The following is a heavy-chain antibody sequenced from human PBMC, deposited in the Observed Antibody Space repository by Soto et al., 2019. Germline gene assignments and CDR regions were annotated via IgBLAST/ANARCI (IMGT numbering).Heavy chain of an antibody. V-gene: IGHV4-34*01. D-gene: IGHD3-22*01. CDR3: ARGVTMNY. CDR1: GGSFSGYY. CDR2: INHSGST. Sequence: QVQLQQWGAGLLKPSETLSLTCAVYGGSFSGYYWSWIRQPPGKGLEWIGEINHSGSTNYNPSLKSRVTISVDTSKNQFSLKLRSVTAADTAVYYCARGVTMNYWGQGTLVTVSS. J-gene: IGHJ4*02.